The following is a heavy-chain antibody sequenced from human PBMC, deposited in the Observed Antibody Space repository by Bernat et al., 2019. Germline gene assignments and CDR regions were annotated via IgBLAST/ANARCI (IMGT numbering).Heavy chain of an antibody. J-gene: IGHJ6*02. CDR1: GFTFSSYW. D-gene: IGHD3-10*01. Sequence: VQLVESGGGLVQPGGSLRLSCAASGFTFSSYWMSWVRQAPGKGLEWVAVISHDGKKKYYADSVKGRFTISRDNSKNTLYLQMNSLRAEDTAVYYCAREGAWFGEHCMDVWGQGTTVTVSS. CDR3: AREGAWFGEHCMDV. CDR2: ISHDGKKK. V-gene: IGHV3-30*03.